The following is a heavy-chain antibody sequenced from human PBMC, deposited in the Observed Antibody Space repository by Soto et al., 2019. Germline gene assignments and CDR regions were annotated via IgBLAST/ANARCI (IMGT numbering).Heavy chain of an antibody. D-gene: IGHD1-26*01. CDR3: ARAEWELHFDY. CDR1: GGSISSSSYY. V-gene: IGHV4-39*01. Sequence: SETLSLTCTVSGGSISSSSYYWGWIRQPPGKGLEWIGSIYYSGNTYYNPSLKSRVTISVDTSKNQFSLKLSSVTAADTAVYYCARAEWELHFDYWGQGTLVTVSS. CDR2: IYYSGNT. J-gene: IGHJ4*02.